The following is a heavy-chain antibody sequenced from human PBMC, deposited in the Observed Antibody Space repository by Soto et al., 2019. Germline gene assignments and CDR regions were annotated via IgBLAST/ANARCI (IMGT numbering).Heavy chain of an antibody. D-gene: IGHD1-20*01. CDR1: DGYIISSSYY. J-gene: IGHJ4*02. CDR2: IYYSGST. V-gene: IGHV4-39*01. Sequence: SDPCSVADGYIISSSYYRVWINKPPGKGLEWIGSIYYSGSTYYNPSLKSRVTISVDTSKNQFSLKLSSVTAADTAVYYCARRVITGTTGGLDYWVQGTLVTVSS. CDR3: ARRVITGTTGGLDY.